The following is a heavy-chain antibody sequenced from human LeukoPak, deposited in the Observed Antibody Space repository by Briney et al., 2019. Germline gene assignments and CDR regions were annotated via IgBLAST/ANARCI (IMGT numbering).Heavy chain of an antibody. CDR2: ISGSGGST. D-gene: IGHD3-22*01. Sequence: TGGSLRLSCAASGFTFSSYAMSWVRQAPGKGLEWVSAISGSGGSTYYAASVNGRFTISRDNSKNTLYLQMNSLRAEDTAVYYCAKAHDSRAYYFDYWGQGTLVTVSS. CDR3: AKAHDSRAYYFDY. J-gene: IGHJ4*02. CDR1: GFTFSSYA. V-gene: IGHV3-23*01.